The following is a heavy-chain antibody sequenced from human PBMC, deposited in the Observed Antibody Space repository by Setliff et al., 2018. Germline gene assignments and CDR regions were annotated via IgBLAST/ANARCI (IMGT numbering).Heavy chain of an antibody. CDR3: ARGHTWSLPNDNSGYPGWFDP. V-gene: IGHV4-34*01. CDR2: VDHTGST. J-gene: IGHJ5*02. D-gene: IGHD3-22*01. Sequence: PSETLSLTCGIYGVSLSGYCWTWIRQSPGKGLEWIGEVDHTGSTKYTASLKSRVSISTDKSTRKLFLRLTSVTAADAAVYYCARGHTWSLPNDNSGYPGWFDPWGQGTLVTVSS. CDR1: GVSLSGYC.